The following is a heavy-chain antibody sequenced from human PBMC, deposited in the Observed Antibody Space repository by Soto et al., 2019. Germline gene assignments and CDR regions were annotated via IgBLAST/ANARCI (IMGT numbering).Heavy chain of an antibody. CDR1: GFTYNNYA. CDR3: AKGSVVVAAKFDX. V-gene: IGHV3-23*01. CDR2: ISSSGYSA. D-gene: IGHD2-21*02. J-gene: IGHJ4*02. Sequence: PGGSLRLSCAASGFTYNNYAMGWVRQAPGKGLEWVSAISSSGYSAYYADSVKGRFTISRDNSRNTMFLQMNKLSAEDTAVYYCAKGSVVVAAKFDXWGQGTQVTVSX.